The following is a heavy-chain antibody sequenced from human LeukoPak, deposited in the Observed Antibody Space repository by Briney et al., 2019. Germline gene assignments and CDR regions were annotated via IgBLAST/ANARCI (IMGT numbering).Heavy chain of an antibody. V-gene: IGHV3-48*02. CDR3: ERNGWKSLDY. J-gene: IGHJ4*02. D-gene: IGHD1-1*01. Sequence: GGSLRLSCAASGFTFSSYSMNWVRQAPGKGLEWVSYINSSSSTIYYADSVKGRFTISRDNAKNSLYLQMNILRDEDTAVYYCERNGWKSLDYWGQGTLVTVSS. CDR1: GFTFSSYS. CDR2: INSSSSTI.